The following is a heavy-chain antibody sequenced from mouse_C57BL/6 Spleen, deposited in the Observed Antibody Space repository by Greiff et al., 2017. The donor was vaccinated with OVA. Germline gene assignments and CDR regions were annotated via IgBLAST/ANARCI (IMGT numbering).Heavy chain of an antibody. CDR2: INPNYGTT. Sequence: EVQLQESGPELVKPGASVKISCKASGYSFTDYNMNWVKQSTGKSLEWIGVINPNYGTTSYNQKFKGKATLTVDQSSSTAYMQLNSLSSEASAVNCWARQYSKGSAMDYWGQGTSVTVSS. CDR3: ARQYSKGSAMDY. CDR1: GYSFTDYN. V-gene: IGHV1-39*01. J-gene: IGHJ4*01. D-gene: IGHD2-10*02.